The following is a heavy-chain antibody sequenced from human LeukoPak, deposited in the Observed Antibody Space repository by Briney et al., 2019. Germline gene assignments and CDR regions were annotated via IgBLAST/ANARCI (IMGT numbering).Heavy chain of an antibody. J-gene: IGHJ4*02. D-gene: IGHD5-18*01. CDR1: GFTFDNYA. Sequence: PGGSLRLSCAASGFTFDNYAMHWVRQAPGKGLEGVSLFSGDGGSTYYADSVKGRFTISRDNSKNSLYLQMSSLTTEDTALYYCAKAGGYSYLPFDYWGQGTLVTVSS. CDR3: AKAGGYSYLPFDY. V-gene: IGHV3-43*02. CDR2: FSGDGGST.